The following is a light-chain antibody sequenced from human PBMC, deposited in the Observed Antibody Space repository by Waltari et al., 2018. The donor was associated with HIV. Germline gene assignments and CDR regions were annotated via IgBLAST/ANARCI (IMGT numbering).Light chain of an antibody. CDR1: DSNIATNY. CDR3: AAWDDRVTGPV. Sequence: QSVLTQPPSASGTPGQRVTISCSGGDSNIATNYVFWYKQFPGTAPKVLNFKYDQRPPGGPYRTSGSKSGTSAHLASSWLRADGEADYYCAAWDDRVTGPVFGGGTKVTVL. J-gene: IGLJ3*02. V-gene: IGLV1-47*01. CDR2: KYD.